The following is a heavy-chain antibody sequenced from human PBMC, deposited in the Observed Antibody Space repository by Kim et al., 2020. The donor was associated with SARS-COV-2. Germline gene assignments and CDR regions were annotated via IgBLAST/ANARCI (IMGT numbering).Heavy chain of an antibody. CDR1: GFTFSSYG. CDR2: ISYDGSNK. Sequence: GGSLRLSCAASGFTFSSYGMHWVRQAPGKGLEWVAVISYDGSNKYYADSVKGRFTISRDNSKNTLYLQMNSLRAEDTAVYYCAKDGGMDVWGQRTTVTVSS. J-gene: IGHJ6*02. CDR3: AKDGGMDV. V-gene: IGHV3-30*18.